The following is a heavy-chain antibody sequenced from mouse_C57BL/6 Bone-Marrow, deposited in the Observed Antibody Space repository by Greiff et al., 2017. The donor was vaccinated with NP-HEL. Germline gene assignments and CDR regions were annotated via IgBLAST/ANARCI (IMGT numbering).Heavy chain of an antibody. Sequence: QVHVKQPGAELVKPGASVKLSCKASGYTFTSYWMHWVKQRPGQGLEWIGMIHPNSGSTNYNEKFKSKATLTVDKSSSTAYMQLSSLTSEDSAVYYCARYDYDGLMDYWGQGTSVTVSS. CDR1: GYTFTSYW. CDR3: ARYDYDGLMDY. CDR2: IHPNSGST. V-gene: IGHV1-64*01. J-gene: IGHJ4*01. D-gene: IGHD2-4*01.